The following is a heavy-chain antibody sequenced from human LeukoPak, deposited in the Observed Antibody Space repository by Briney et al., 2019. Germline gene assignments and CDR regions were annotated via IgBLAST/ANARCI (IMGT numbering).Heavy chain of an antibody. D-gene: IGHD3-3*01. Sequence: GDSLKISCKGFGYSFANYWIGWVRQMPGKGLEWMGIIYPGDSDSRNSPSFQGQVTISVDKSINTAYLQWSSLKASDTAIYYCARVRLSGYYRDDYWGQGTLVTVSS. CDR2: IYPGDSDS. CDR3: ARVRLSGYYRDDY. J-gene: IGHJ4*02. V-gene: IGHV5-51*01. CDR1: GYSFANYW.